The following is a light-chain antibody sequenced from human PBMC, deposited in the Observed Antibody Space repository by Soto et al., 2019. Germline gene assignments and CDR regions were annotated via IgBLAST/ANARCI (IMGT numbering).Light chain of an antibody. Sequence: QSALTQPRSVSGSPGQSVTISCTGTSSDVGGYNHVSWYQQHPGKAPKYMIYDVSKRPSGVPDRFSGSKSGNTASLTLSGLQAEDESDYYCCSYAGSYTFVFGGGTKLTVL. CDR1: SSDVGGYNH. CDR2: DVS. J-gene: IGLJ2*01. CDR3: CSYAGSYTFV. V-gene: IGLV2-11*01.